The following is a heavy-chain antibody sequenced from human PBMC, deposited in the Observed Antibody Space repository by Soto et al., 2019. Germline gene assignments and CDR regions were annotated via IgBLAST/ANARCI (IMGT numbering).Heavy chain of an antibody. Sequence: PGGSLRLSCAASGFTFSSYGMHWVRQAPGKGLEWVAIISYDGSNKYYADSVKGRFTISRDNSKNTLYLQMNSLRAEDTAVYYCAKVSVGESVDYWGQGTLVTVSS. CDR3: AKVSVGESVDY. J-gene: IGHJ4*02. D-gene: IGHD3-10*01. V-gene: IGHV3-30*18. CDR1: GFTFSSYG. CDR2: ISYDGSNK.